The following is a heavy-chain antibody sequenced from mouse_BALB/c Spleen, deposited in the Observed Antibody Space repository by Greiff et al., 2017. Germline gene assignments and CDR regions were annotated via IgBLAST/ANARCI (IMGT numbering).Heavy chain of an antibody. CDR1: GFTFSSYA. CDR3: AREKDYFDY. V-gene: IGHV5-9-3*01. CDR2: ISSGGSYT. Sequence: EVQVVESGGGLVKPGGSLKLSCAASGFTFSSYAMSWVRQTPEKRLEWVATISSGGSYTYYPDSVKGRFTISRDNAKNTLYLQMSSLRSEDTAMYYCAREKDYFDYWGQGTTLTVSS. J-gene: IGHJ2*01.